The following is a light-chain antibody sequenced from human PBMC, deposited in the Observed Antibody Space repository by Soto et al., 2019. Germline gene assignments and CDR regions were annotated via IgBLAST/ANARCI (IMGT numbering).Light chain of an antibody. CDR2: DAS. J-gene: IGKJ1*01. Sequence: DIPMTQSPSTLSASVGDRVTITCRASQSISSWLAWYQQKPGKAPKLLIYDASSLESGVPSRFSGSGSGTEFTLTISSLQPDDFATYYCQQYNSYLWTFGQGTKVEIK. V-gene: IGKV1-5*01. CDR3: QQYNSYLWT. CDR1: QSISSW.